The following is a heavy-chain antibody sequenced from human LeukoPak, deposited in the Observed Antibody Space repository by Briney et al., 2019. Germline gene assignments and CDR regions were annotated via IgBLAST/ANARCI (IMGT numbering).Heavy chain of an antibody. CDR1: GFTFSDYY. J-gene: IGHJ4*02. Sequence: PGGSLRLSCAASGFTFSDYYMSWIRQAPGKGPEGVSYISSSGSTRYYADSVKGRFTISRDNAKNSLYLQMNSLRAEDTAVYYCARDGHYYDSSRFMGYWGQGTLVPVSS. CDR3: ARDGHYYDSSRFMGY. V-gene: IGHV3-11*04. D-gene: IGHD3-22*01. CDR2: ISSSGSTR.